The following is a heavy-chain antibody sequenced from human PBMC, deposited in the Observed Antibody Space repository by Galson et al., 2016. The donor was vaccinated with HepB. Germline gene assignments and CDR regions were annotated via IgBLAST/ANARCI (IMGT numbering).Heavy chain of an antibody. V-gene: IGHV4-39*01. CDR3: ARLEVSGSGNFFDY. D-gene: IGHD3-10*01. CDR2: INYSGTT. Sequence: WVRQPPGEGLQWLGSINYSGTTYFDDSVKGRATLSVDMSESQYSLKVTSLTAADTARYYCARLEVSGSGNFFDYWGQGILVTVSS. J-gene: IGHJ4*02.